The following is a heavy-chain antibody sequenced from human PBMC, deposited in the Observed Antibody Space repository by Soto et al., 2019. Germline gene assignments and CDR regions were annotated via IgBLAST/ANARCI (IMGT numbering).Heavy chain of an antibody. J-gene: IGHJ3*02. CDR1: GFTFSSHS. CDR2: ISGSGGST. CDR3: AKAYIGYCSSTSCSDAFDI. Sequence: GGSMRLSCAASGFTFSSHSRNWVRQAPGKGLEWVSAISGSGGSTYYADSVKGRFTISRDNSKSTLYLQMNSLRAEDTALYYCAKAYIGYCSSTSCSDAFDIWGQGTMVTVSS. D-gene: IGHD2-2*01. V-gene: IGHV3-23*01.